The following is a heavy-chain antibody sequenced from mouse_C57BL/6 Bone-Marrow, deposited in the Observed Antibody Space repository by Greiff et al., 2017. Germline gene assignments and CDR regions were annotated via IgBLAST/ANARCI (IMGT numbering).Heavy chain of an antibody. CDR1: GYSFTDYN. CDR2: ISPNYGTT. J-gene: IGHJ4*01. D-gene: IGHD1-1*01. Sequence: EVKLMESGPELVKPGASVKISCKASGYSFTDYNMNWVKQSNGKSLEWIGVISPNYGTTSYNQKFTGKATLTVAQSSSTAYMQLNSLTSEDSAVYYCARSGYYGSSYAMDYWGQGTSVTVSS. CDR3: ARSGYYGSSYAMDY. V-gene: IGHV1-39*01.